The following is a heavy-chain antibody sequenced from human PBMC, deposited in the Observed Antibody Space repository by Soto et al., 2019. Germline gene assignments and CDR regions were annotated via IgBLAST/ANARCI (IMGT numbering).Heavy chain of an antibody. CDR2: VSPGGDVS. CDR3: VRRAITATTNWGAFDV. J-gene: IGHJ3*01. CDR1: GFTFSSFV. Sequence: GGSLRLCFAASGFTFSSFVMNWVRQATGKGLEWVSTVSPGGDVSHYTDSVKGRFTISRDNSRRTLNLQMDSLRAEDADVYFCVRRAITATTNWGAFDVWGQGTVVPV. V-gene: IGHV3-23*01. D-gene: IGHD1-20*01.